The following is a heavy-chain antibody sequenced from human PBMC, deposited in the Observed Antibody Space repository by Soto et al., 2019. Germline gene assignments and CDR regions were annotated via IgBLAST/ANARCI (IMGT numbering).Heavy chain of an antibody. D-gene: IGHD3-22*01. CDR1: GDSISTDY. J-gene: IGHJ4*02. V-gene: IGHV4-59*08. CDR3: TRLGGYYQALDS. CDR2: IYYAGTT. Sequence: SETLSLTCTVSGDSISTDYWSWIRQSPGKGLEWIGFIYYAGTTTYNPSLKNRVTISLDTPKNQFSLKMDSVTAADTAVYYCTRLGGYYQALDSWGQGVLVTVSS.